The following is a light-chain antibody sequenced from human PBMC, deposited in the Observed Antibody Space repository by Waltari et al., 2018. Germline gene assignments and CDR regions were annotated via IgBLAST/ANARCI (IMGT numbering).Light chain of an antibody. Sequence: SYVLTQPPSVSVAPGQTATLACGVAQIRPKKVNWYHPRPGQAPVLVVYHDSGRPSGIPERFSGSNSENTAILTITGVEAGDEADYYCQVWDSDRVVFGGGTKLTVL. CDR2: HDS. CDR3: QVWDSDRVV. V-gene: IGLV3-21*02. CDR1: QIRPKK. J-gene: IGLJ2*01.